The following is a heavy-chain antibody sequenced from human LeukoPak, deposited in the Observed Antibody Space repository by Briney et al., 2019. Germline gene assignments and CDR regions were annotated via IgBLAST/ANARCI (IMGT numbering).Heavy chain of an antibody. J-gene: IGHJ4*02. D-gene: IGHD6-19*01. V-gene: IGHV3-30*18. Sequence: GSLRLSCAASGFTFSSYSMNWVRQAPGKGLEWVAVISYDGSNKYYADSVKGRFTISRDNSKNTLYLQMNSLRAEDTAVYYCAKVGLIAVGIDYWGQGTLVTVSS. CDR1: GFTFSSYS. CDR2: ISYDGSNK. CDR3: AKVGLIAVGIDY.